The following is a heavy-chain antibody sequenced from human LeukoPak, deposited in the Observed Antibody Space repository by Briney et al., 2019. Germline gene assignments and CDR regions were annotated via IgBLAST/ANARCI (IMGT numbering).Heavy chain of an antibody. V-gene: IGHV4-34*01. D-gene: IGHD2-2*02. CDR3: ASRTYCSSTSCYTKGIAAAGDTTYYFDY. Sequence: SETLSLTCAVYGGSFSGYYWSWIRQPPGKGLEWIGEINHSGSTNYNPSLKSRVTISVDTSKNQFSLKLSSVTAADTAVYYCASRTYCSSTSCYTKGIAAAGDTTYYFDYWGQGTLVTVSS. CDR1: GGSFSGYY. CDR2: INHSGST. J-gene: IGHJ4*02.